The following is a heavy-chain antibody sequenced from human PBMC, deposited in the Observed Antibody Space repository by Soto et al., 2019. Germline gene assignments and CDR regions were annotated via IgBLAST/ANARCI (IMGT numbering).Heavy chain of an antibody. D-gene: IGHD2-21*02. CDR2: ISYDGSNK. CDR3: ARETRPGYCSGDCFVGYYFDY. Sequence: GGSLRLSCAASGFTFSSYAMHWVRQAPGKGLEWVAVISYDGSNKYYADSVKGRFTISRDNSKNTLYLQMNSLRAEDTAVYYCARETRPGYCSGDCFVGYYFDYWGQGTLVTVSS. J-gene: IGHJ4*02. CDR1: GFTFSSYA. V-gene: IGHV3-30-3*01.